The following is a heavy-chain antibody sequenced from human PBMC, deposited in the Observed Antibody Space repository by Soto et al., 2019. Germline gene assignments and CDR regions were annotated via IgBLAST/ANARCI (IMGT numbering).Heavy chain of an antibody. D-gene: IGHD6-19*01. Sequence: QVQLQESGPGLVKPSETLSLTCTVSGGSVSSGSYYWSWIRQPPGKGLEWIGYISYSGSTYYNPALKSRVTISEDTSKNQFTLKLSSVIAADTAVYYCARDLVVVAGGHYYYYVLDVWGQGTTVTVSS. V-gene: IGHV4-61*01. CDR1: GGSVSSGSYY. CDR2: ISYSGST. CDR3: ARDLVVVAGGHYYYYVLDV. J-gene: IGHJ6*02.